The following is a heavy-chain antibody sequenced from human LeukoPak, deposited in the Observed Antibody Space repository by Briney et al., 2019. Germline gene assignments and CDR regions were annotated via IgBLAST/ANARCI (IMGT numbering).Heavy chain of an antibody. Sequence: GASEKVSCKASGGTFSSYAISWVRQAPGQGLEWMGGIIPIFGTANYAQKFQGRVTITADESTSTAYMELSSLRSEDTAVYYCARDGYYDSSGPEENHYFDYWGQGTLVTVSS. V-gene: IGHV1-69*13. J-gene: IGHJ4*02. CDR3: ARDGYYDSSGPEENHYFDY. CDR2: IIPIFGTA. CDR1: GGTFSSYA. D-gene: IGHD3-22*01.